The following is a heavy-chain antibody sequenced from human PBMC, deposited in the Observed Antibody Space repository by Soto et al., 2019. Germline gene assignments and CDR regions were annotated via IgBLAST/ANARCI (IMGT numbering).Heavy chain of an antibody. V-gene: IGHV3-72*01. Sequence: EVQLVESGGGLVQPGGSLRLSCAASGFTFSDHHMDWVRQAPGKGLEWVGRIRNKANSYTTDYVASVKARFTISRDASKNSLYLQMNSLKTEDTAVYYCARRITGAPPAAGGYWGQGTLVTVSS. J-gene: IGHJ4*02. CDR3: ARRITGAPPAAGGY. CDR2: IRNKANSYTT. CDR1: GFTFSDHH. D-gene: IGHD1-20*01.